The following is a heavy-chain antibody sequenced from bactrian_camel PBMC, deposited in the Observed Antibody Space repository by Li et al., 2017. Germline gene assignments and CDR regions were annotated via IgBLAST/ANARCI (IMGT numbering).Heavy chain of an antibody. J-gene: IGHJ4*01. CDR1: GVIGSSMC. Sequence: DVQLVESGGGSVQSGGSLRLSCAASGVIGSSMCIGWFRQTPGKEREGVACIYTGDGGTLYADSVKGRFAISQDNGKNTVYLQMNNLKPEDTAMYYCAADFVNLQLARSYNYWGQGTQVTVS. V-gene: IGHV3S40*01. CDR2: IYTGDGGT. CDR3: AADFVNLQLARSYNY. D-gene: IGHD7*01.